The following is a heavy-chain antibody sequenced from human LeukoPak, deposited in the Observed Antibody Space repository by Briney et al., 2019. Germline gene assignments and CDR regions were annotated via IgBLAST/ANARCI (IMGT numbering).Heavy chain of an antibody. D-gene: IGHD2-2*01. V-gene: IGHV3-48*03. CDR1: GFTFSSYE. CDR2: ISSSGSTI. J-gene: IGHJ3*02. Sequence: GGSLRLSCAASGFTFSSYEMNWVRQAPGKGLEWVSYISSSGSTIYYADSVKGRFTISRDNAKNSLYLQMNSLRVEDTAVYYCARGHGVVAASDDAFDIWGQGTMVTVSS. CDR3: ARGHGVVAASDDAFDI.